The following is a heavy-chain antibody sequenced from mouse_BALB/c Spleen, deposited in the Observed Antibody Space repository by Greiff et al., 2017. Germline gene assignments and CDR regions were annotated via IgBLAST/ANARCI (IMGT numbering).Heavy chain of an antibody. V-gene: IGHV1-87*01. Sequence: QVQLKESGAELARPGASVKLSCKASGYTFTSYWMQWVKQRPGQGLEWIGAIYPGDGDTRYTQKFKGKATLTADKSSSTAYMQLSSLASEDSAVYYCARGGLMESWFAYWGQGTLVTVSA. J-gene: IGHJ3*01. CDR2: IYPGDGDT. CDR3: ARGGLMESWFAY. CDR1: GYTFTSYW. D-gene: IGHD1-1*02.